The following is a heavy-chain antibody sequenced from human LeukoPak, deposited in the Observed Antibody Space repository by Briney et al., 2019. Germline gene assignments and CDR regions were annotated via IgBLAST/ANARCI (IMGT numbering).Heavy chain of an antibody. CDR2: INPKSRAT. D-gene: IGHD3-16*01. CDR3: ARVRYRLAETYIDY. Sequence: ASVKVSCKASGYTFTDYYMHWVRQAPGQGLEWMGWINPKSRATNYAQNFQGRVTMTRDTSIRTAYMELSRLRSDDTAVYYCARVRYRLAETYIDYWGQGTLVTVSS. J-gene: IGHJ4*02. V-gene: IGHV1-2*02. CDR1: GYTFTDYY.